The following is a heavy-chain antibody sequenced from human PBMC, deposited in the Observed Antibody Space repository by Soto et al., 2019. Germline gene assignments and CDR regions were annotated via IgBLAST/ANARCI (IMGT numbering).Heavy chain of an antibody. CDR2: ISGSGGST. Sequence: GGSLRLSCAASGFTFSSYAMSWVRQAPGKGLEWVSAISGSGGSTYYADSVKGRFTISRDNSKNTLYLQMNSLRAEDTAVYYCAKDLGLRMEYYDFWSGYLTPDYWGQGTLVTVSS. CDR1: GFTFSSYA. J-gene: IGHJ4*02. V-gene: IGHV3-23*01. CDR3: AKDLGLRMEYYDFWSGYLTPDY. D-gene: IGHD3-3*01.